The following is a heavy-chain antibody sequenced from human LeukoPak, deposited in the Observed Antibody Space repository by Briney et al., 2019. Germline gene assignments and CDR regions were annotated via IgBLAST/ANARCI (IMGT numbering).Heavy chain of an antibody. D-gene: IGHD1-26*01. V-gene: IGHV1-8*01. J-gene: IGHJ4*02. Sequence: ASVKVSCKASGYTFTSYDIIWVRQASGQGLEWMGWMNPNSGHTGYAQKFQGRVTMTRTTSISTAYMELTSLTSEDSAVYYCARCIVGVRKRNDYWGQGTLVTVSS. CDR1: GYTFTSYD. CDR2: MNPNSGHT. CDR3: ARCIVGVRKRNDY.